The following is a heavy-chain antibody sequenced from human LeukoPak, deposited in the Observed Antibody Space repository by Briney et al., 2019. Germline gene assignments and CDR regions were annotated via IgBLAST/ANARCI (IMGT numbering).Heavy chain of an antibody. J-gene: IGHJ5*02. CDR1: GFTFDDYG. CDR3: AKGGYQLLYDWFDP. V-gene: IGHV3-9*01. Sequence: GGSLRLSCPASGFTFDDYGMSWVRQAPGKGLEWVSGISWNSGSIGYADSVKGRFTISRDNAKNSLYLQMNSLRAEDTALYYCAKGGYQLLYDWFDPWGEGTLVTVSS. D-gene: IGHD2-2*02. CDR2: ISWNSGSI.